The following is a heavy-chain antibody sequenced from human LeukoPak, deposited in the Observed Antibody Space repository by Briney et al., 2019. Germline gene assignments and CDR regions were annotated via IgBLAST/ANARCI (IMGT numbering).Heavy chain of an antibody. D-gene: IGHD6-19*01. Sequence: GASVKVSCKASGYTFTSYGISWVRQAPGQGLEWMGWISAYNGNTNYAQKLQGRVTMTTDTSTSTAYMELRSLRSDDTAVYYCARSDSSGWVHVPYYYYYYGMDVWGQGTTVTVSS. CDR1: GYTFTSYG. CDR3: ARSDSSGWVHVPYYYYYYGMDV. V-gene: IGHV1-18*01. CDR2: ISAYNGNT. J-gene: IGHJ6*02.